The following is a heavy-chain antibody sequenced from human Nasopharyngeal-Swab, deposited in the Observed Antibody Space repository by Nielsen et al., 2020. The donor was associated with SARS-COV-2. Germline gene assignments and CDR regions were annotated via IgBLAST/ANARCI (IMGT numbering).Heavy chain of an antibody. V-gene: IGHV4-39*01. CDR1: GGSISSSSYY. CDR3: ATNYYDSSGYYYWFDP. J-gene: IGHJ5*02. D-gene: IGHD3-22*01. CDR2: IYYSGST. Sequence: SQTLSLTCTVSGGSISSSSYYWGWIRQPPGKGLEWIGRIYYSGSTYYNPSLKSRVTISVDTSKNQFSLKLSSVTAADTAVYYCATNYYDSSGYYYWFDPWGQGTLVTVSS.